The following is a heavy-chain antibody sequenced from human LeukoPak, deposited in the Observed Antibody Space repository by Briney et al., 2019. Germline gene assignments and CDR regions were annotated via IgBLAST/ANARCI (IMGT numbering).Heavy chain of an antibody. J-gene: IGHJ4*02. CDR2: IYYSGNT. V-gene: IGHV4-39*01. CDR1: GGSIFSSNSY. CDR3: ACPSGNHLYSFDY. Sequence: SETLSLTCTVSGGSIFSSNSYWGWIRQPPGKGLEWIGSIYYSGNTYYNASLKSRVTISVDTSKNQFSLKLSSVTVADTAVYYCACPSGNHLYSFDYWGQGTLVTVSS. D-gene: IGHD1-14*01.